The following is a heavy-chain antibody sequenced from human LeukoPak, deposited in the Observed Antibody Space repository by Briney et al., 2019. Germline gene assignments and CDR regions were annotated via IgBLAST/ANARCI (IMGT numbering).Heavy chain of an antibody. CDR3: AKMTAPAY. CDR1: GFTFSSYW. D-gene: IGHD5-18*01. Sequence: GGSLRLSCAASGFTFSSYWMHWVRQAPGKGLVWVSRISNDGTTTTYADSVKGRFTISRDNAKNTLYLQMNSLRVEDTAIYYCAKMTAPAYWGQGTLVTVSS. J-gene: IGHJ4*02. V-gene: IGHV3-74*01. CDR2: ISNDGTTT.